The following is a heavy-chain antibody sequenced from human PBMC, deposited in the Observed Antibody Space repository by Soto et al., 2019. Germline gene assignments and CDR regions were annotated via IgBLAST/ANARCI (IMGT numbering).Heavy chain of an antibody. CDR2: IIPIFGTA. D-gene: IGHD5-12*01. Sequence: GASVKVSCKASGGTFSSYAISWVRQAPGQGLEWMGGIIPIFGTANYAQKFQGRVTITADESTSTAYMELSSLRSEDTAVYYCARLEPQMATTISYFQHWGQGTLVTVSS. CDR3: ARLEPQMATTISYFQH. CDR1: GGTFSSYA. V-gene: IGHV1-69*13. J-gene: IGHJ1*01.